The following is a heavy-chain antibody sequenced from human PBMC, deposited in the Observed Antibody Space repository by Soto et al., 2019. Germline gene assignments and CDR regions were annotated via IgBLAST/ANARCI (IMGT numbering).Heavy chain of an antibody. CDR3: ARGDYGTGGYPFPYFDY. Sequence: HEHLVQSGAEVKRPGASLNVSCKASGYSFTGYYIHWVRQAPGQGLEWMGWINPDSCASNYAQNFQGRVTLTSETSISTASMDLTSLTSDDTAVYYCARGDYGTGGYPFPYFDYWGQGTLVIVSS. J-gene: IGHJ4*02. D-gene: IGHD2-8*02. V-gene: IGHV1-2*02. CDR1: GYSFTGYY. CDR2: INPDSCAS.